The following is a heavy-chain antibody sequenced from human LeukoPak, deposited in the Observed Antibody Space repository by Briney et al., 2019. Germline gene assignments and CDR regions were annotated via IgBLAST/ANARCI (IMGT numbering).Heavy chain of an antibody. CDR1: GGSISGSSYY. J-gene: IGHJ4*02. V-gene: IGHV4-39*07. Sequence: SETLSLTCTVSGGSISGSSYYWGWIRQPPGKGLEWIGSIYYSGDTYYTPSLKSRVTISVDMTKNQVSLRLNSVTAADTAVYYCVRDPGRYFDWLVVDYWGQGTLVTVSS. D-gene: IGHD3-9*01. CDR3: VRDPGRYFDWLVVDY. CDR2: IYYSGDT.